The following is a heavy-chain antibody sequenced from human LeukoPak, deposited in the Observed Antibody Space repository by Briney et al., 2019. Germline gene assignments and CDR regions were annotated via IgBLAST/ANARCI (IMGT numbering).Heavy chain of an antibody. J-gene: IGHJ4*02. D-gene: IGHD6-19*01. V-gene: IGHV3-23*01. CDR3: AKPGAVVGSYYFDY. Sequence: PGGSLRLSCAASGFTFSSYGMSWVRQAPGKGLEWVSAISGSVGSTYYADSVKGRFTISRDNSKNTLYLQMNSLRAEDTAVYYCAKPGAVVGSYYFDYWGQGTLVTVSS. CDR2: ISGSVGST. CDR1: GFTFSSYG.